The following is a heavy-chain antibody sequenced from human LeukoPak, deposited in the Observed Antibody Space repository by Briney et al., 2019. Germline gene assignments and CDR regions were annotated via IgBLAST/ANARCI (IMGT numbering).Heavy chain of an antibody. V-gene: IGHV3-21*04. Sequence: GGSLRLSCAASGFTVSGNYMSWVRQAPGKGLEWVSSISYTGTYIYYADSVKGRFTISRDNAQNSLYLQMNSLRAEDTAIYYCVRDRGTYRPIDYWGQGTLVTVSS. D-gene: IGHD1-26*01. J-gene: IGHJ4*02. CDR2: ISYTGTYI. CDR1: GFTVSGNY. CDR3: VRDRGTYRPIDY.